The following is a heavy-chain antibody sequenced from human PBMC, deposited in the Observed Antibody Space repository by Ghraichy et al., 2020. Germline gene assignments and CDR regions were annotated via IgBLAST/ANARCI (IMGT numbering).Heavy chain of an antibody. Sequence: SETLSLTCAVYGGSFSGYYWSWIRQPPGKGLEWIGEINHSGSTNYNPSLKSRVTISVDTSKNQFSLKLSSVTAADTAVYYCARASGMDVWGQGTTVTVSS. J-gene: IGHJ6*02. CDR2: INHSGST. CDR3: ARASGMDV. V-gene: IGHV4-34*01. CDR1: GGSFSGYY.